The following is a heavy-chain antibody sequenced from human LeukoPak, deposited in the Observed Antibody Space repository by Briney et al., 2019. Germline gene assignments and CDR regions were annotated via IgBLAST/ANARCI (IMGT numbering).Heavy chain of an antibody. CDR2: IYYSGST. Sequence: ASETLSLTCTVSGGSISSYYWSWIRQPPGKGLEWIGHIYYSGSTNYNPSLKSRVTISVDTSKNQFSLKLSSVTAADTAVYYCAREAVIAAAGTGGLNWFDPWGQGTLVTVSS. V-gene: IGHV4-59*01. CDR3: AREAVIAAAGTGGLNWFDP. J-gene: IGHJ5*02. D-gene: IGHD6-13*01. CDR1: GGSISSYY.